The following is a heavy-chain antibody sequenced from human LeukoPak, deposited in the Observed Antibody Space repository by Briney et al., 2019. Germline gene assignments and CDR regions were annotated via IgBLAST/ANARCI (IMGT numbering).Heavy chain of an antibody. CDR3: ARDRSSSSPFDY. Sequence: KASETLSLTCTVSGGSISNYYWSWLRQPPGKGLEWIGYIHYSGSTNNNPSLKSRVTISVDTSKNQFSLKLTSVTAADTAVYYCARDRSSSSPFDYWGQGTLVTVSS. CDR1: GGSISNYY. V-gene: IGHV4-59*01. CDR2: IHYSGST. D-gene: IGHD6-6*01. J-gene: IGHJ4*02.